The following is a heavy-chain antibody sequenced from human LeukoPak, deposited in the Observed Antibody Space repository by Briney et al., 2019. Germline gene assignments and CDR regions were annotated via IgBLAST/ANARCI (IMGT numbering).Heavy chain of an antibody. CDR3: ARGGTYNDILSFDP. J-gene: IGHJ5*02. Sequence: SETLSLACTVSGGSISYYYWTWIRQSPGKGLEWIGQIYYTGSTYYNPSLKRRVTISVDTSRNQFSLNLTSVTAADTAVYYCARGGTYNDILSFDPWGQGTLVTVSS. V-gene: IGHV4-59*01. CDR1: GGSISYYY. CDR2: IYYTGST. D-gene: IGHD3-9*01.